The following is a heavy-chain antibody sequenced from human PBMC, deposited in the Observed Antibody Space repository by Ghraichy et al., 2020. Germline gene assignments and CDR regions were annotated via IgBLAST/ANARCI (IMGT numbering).Heavy chain of an antibody. CDR1: GYTFTGYY. D-gene: IGHD4-17*01. V-gene: IGHV1-2*02. J-gene: IGHJ3*02. Sequence: ASVKVSCKASGYTFTGYYMHWVRQAPGQGLKWMGWINPNSGGTNYAQKFQGRVTMTRDTSISTAYMELSRLRSDDTAVYYCARGFLGRYGDYGPQRAPRDAFDIWGQGTMVTVSS. CDR3: ARGFLGRYGDYGPQRAPRDAFDI. CDR2: INPNSGGT.